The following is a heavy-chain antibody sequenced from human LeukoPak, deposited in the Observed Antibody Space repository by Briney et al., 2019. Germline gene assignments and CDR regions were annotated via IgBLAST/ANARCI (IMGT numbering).Heavy chain of an antibody. CDR3: XXXXXXXPXXXXFDI. Sequence: FTFXXYGMSWVRQAPGKGLEWVSGINWNGGSTGXADSVKGRFTISRDNAKNXLYLQMNSLRAEDTALYYCXXXXXXXPXXXXFDIWGXGXMVTVSS. CDR1: FTFXXYG. J-gene: IGHJ3*02. V-gene: IGHV3-20*03. CDR2: INWNGGST.